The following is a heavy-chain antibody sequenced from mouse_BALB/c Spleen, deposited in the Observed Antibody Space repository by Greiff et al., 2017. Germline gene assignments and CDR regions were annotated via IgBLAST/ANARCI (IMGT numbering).Heavy chain of an antibody. D-gene: IGHD2-4*01. CDR2: ISDGGSYT. Sequence: EVQGVESGGGLVKPGGSLKLSCAASGFTFSDYYMYWVRQTPEKRLEWVATISDGGSYTYYPDSVKGRFTISRDNAKNNLYLQMSSLKSEDTAMYYCARDSITTEAWFAYWGQGTLVTVSA. CDR1: GFTFSDYY. CDR3: ARDSITTEAWFAY. V-gene: IGHV5-4*02. J-gene: IGHJ3*01.